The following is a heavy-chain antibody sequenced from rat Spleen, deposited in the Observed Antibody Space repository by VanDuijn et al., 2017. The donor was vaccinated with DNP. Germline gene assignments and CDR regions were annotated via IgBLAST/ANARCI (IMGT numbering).Heavy chain of an antibody. D-gene: IGHD4-3*01. Sequence: EVQLVESGGGLVQPGNSLKLSCADSGFTFSDYAMAWVRQAPKKGLEWVATINYDGSNVNYRDSVKGRFTISRDNAKSTLYLQIDSLRSEDTATYYCVRWSSGHFDYWGQGVMVPVSS. CDR2: INYDGSNV. J-gene: IGHJ2*01. CDR1: GFTFSDYA. CDR3: VRWSSGHFDY. V-gene: IGHV5-17*01.